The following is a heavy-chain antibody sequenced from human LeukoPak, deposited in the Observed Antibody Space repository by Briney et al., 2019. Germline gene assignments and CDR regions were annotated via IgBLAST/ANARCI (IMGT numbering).Heavy chain of an antibody. CDR3: ARERGAYFDY. J-gene: IGHJ4*02. V-gene: IGHV4-59*01. D-gene: IGHD1-26*01. CDR2: TYYGGST. Sequence: SETLSLTCTVSGGSISSYYWSWIRQSPGNGLEWIGYTYYGGSTIYNPSLKSRVTISLDTSKNHFSVQLCSVTAADTAVYCCARERGAYFDYWGQGTLVTVSS. CDR1: GGSISSYY.